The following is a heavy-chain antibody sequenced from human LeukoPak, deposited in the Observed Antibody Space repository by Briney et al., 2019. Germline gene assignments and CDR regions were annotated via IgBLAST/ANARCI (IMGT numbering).Heavy chain of an antibody. D-gene: IGHD2-15*01. CDR2: ISSSSSYK. CDR3: ARINDIDNSYHLGF. Sequence: PGGSLRLSCAASGFTFSDYSFNWVRQAPGKGLEWVSSISSSSSYKYYADSLKGRFTISRDNAKNSLYLQVNSLRAEDTAVYYCARINDIDNSYHLGFWGHGTLVTVSS. V-gene: IGHV3-21*01. CDR1: GFTFSDYS. J-gene: IGHJ4*01.